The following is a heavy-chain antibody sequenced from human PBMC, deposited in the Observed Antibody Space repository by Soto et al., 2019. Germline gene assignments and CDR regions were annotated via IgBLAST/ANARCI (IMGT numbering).Heavy chain of an antibody. CDR1: GFTFSSYW. CDR3: AKEYYHSSGSPMGDY. CDR2: IRQDGSEK. Sequence: EVQLVESGGGLVQPGGSLRLSCAASGFTFSSYWMSWVRQAPGKGLEWVANIRQDGSEKYYVDSVKGRFSISRDNAKNSLYLQMNSLRAEDTAVYYCAKEYYHSSGSPMGDYWGQGTLVTVSS. D-gene: IGHD3-10*01. V-gene: IGHV3-7*01. J-gene: IGHJ4*02.